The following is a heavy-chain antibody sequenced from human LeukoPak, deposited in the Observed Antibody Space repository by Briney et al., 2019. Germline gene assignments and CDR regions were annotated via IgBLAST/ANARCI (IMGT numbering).Heavy chain of an antibody. CDR2: IWYDGNNK. Sequence: GGSLRLSCVASGFTFSSYGMHWVRQAPGRGLEWVAVIWYDGNNKYYADFVKGRFTISRDNSKNTLYLQMNSLRAEDTAVYNCARDRGSREDGMDVWGQGTTVTVSS. D-gene: IGHD1-26*01. J-gene: IGHJ6*02. CDR3: ARDRGSREDGMDV. V-gene: IGHV3-33*08. CDR1: GFTFSSYG.